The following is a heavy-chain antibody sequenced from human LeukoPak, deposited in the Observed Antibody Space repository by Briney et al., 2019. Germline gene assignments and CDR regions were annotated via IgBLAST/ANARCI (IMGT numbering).Heavy chain of an antibody. CDR1: GGSISSSSYY. Sequence: SETLSLTCTVSGGSISSSSYYWGWIRQPPGKGLEWIGSIYYSGSTYYNPSLKSRVTISVDTSKNQFSLKLSSVTAADTAVYYCAAVAGTGWGRFDPWGQGTLVTVSS. V-gene: IGHV4-39*07. J-gene: IGHJ5*02. CDR3: AAVAGTGWGRFDP. D-gene: IGHD6-19*01. CDR2: IYYSGST.